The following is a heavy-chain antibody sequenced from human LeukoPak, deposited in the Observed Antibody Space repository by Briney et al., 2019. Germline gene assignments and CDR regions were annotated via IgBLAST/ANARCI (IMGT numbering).Heavy chain of an antibody. CDR2: IKSKSDGGTT. V-gene: IGHV3-15*01. Sequence: GGSLRLSCAASGFTFSNALMRWVRQAPGKGLEWVDRIKSKSDGGTTDYAAPVKGRFTISRDDSKNTLFLQMNSLKTEDTALYCCTTHPDYWGQGTLVTVSS. J-gene: IGHJ4*02. CDR3: TTHPDY. CDR1: GFTFSNAL.